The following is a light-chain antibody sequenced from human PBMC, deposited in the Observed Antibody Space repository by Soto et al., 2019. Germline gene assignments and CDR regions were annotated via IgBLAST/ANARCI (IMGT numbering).Light chain of an antibody. CDR3: QQSSEATWT. V-gene: IGKV1-39*01. J-gene: IGKJ1*01. CDR1: QSISSY. CDR2: AAS. Sequence: DIQMTQSPSSLSASVGDRVTITCRASQSISSYLNWYQQKPGKAPKLLIYAASSLQSGVPSRFSGSGSGTDFTLTISSLQHEDFETYYCQQSSEATWTLGQGTKVDIK.